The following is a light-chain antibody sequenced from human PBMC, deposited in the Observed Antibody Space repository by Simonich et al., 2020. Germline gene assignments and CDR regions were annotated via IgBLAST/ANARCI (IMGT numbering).Light chain of an antibody. Sequence: QSALTQPASVSGSPGQSITISCTGTRSVVVSYNLVSWYQQHPGKAPKLMIFEGSKRPSGVSNRFSGSKSGNTASLTISGLQAEDEADYYCCSYAGSSTVVFGGGTKLTVL. CDR2: EGS. CDR1: RSVVVSYNL. J-gene: IGLJ2*01. CDR3: CSYAGSSTVV. V-gene: IGLV2-23*01.